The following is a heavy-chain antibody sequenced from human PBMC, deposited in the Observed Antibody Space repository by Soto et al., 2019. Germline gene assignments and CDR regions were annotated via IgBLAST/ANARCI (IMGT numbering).Heavy chain of an antibody. CDR1: GGSITSHTHY. CDR2: IHFRGTT. V-gene: IGHV4-31*03. J-gene: IGHJ4*02. CDR3: ATYDYGDFYFDD. D-gene: IGHD4-17*01. Sequence: QVQLQESGPGLVKPSQTLSLTCTVSGGSITSHTHYWSWIRQHPGKGLEWIGNIHFRGTTYYNPSLESRVTISIDTSVNQFSLRLTSVTAAGTAVYFCATYDYGDFYFDDWGQGTLVSVSS.